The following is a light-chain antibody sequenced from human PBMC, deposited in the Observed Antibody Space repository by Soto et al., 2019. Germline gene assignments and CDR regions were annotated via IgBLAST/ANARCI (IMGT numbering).Light chain of an antibody. J-gene: IGLJ1*01. CDR2: EVN. CDR3: SSYAGSSNV. V-gene: IGLV2-8*01. CDR1: SSDVGGYNY. Sequence: QSALTQPPSASGSPGQSVAISCTGTSSDVGGYNYVSWYQQHPGKAPKLVIYEVNKRPSGVHDRFSGSKSGNTASLTVSGLQAEDEADYYCSSYAGSSNVFGTGTKLTVL.